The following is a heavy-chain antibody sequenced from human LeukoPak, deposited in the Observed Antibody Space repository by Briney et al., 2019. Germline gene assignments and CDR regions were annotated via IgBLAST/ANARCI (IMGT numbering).Heavy chain of an antibody. Sequence: PGGSLRLSCAASGFPFSSYAMHWVRQAPGKGLEWVAVISYDGSNKYYADSVKGRFTISRDNSKNTLYLQMNSLRAEDTAVYYCARELDTAMGTLFDYWGQGTLVTVSS. CDR2: ISYDGSNK. D-gene: IGHD5-18*01. V-gene: IGHV3-30*01. J-gene: IGHJ4*02. CDR1: GFPFSSYA. CDR3: ARELDTAMGTLFDY.